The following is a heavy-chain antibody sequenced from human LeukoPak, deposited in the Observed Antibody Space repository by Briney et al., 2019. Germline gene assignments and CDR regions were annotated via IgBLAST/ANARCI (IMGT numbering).Heavy chain of an antibody. Sequence: SETLSLTCTVSGGSISSYYWSWIRQPPGKGLEWIGYIYYSGSTNYNPSLKSRVTISVDTSKNQFSLKLSSVTAADTAVYYCARFLYDSSGQFDYWGQGTLVTVSS. CDR1: GGSISSYY. CDR3: ARFLYDSSGQFDY. J-gene: IGHJ4*02. D-gene: IGHD3-22*01. V-gene: IGHV4-59*08. CDR2: IYYSGST.